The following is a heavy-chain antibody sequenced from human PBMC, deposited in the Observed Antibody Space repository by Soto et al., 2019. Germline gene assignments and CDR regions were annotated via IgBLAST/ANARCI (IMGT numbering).Heavy chain of an antibody. V-gene: IGHV3-74*01. CDR2: IKSDGSST. J-gene: IGHJ4*02. CDR1: DFTFSNYW. CDR3: ARSPSSGWYYFDY. Sequence: EVQLVESGGGVVQPGGSLRLSCAASDFTFSNYWMYWVRQAPGKGLVWVSRIKSDGSSTSYADSVEGRFTISRDNAKNTLYLQMNSLRGEDTDVYYCARSPSSGWYYFDYWGQGALVTVSS. D-gene: IGHD6-19*01.